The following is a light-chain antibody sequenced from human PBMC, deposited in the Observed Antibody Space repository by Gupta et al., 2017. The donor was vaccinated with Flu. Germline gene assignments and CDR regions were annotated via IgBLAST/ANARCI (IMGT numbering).Light chain of an antibody. CDR1: SSDVGSYTL. CDR2: EVS. CDR3: CSYAYSGTYV. Sequence: QSALTQPASVSGSPGQSITISCTGTSSDVGSYTLVSWYQQHPGKAPKVMIYEVSKRPSGVSDRFSASKSGNTASLTISGLQAEDEADYYCCSYAYSGTYVFGTGTKVTVL. V-gene: IGLV2-23*02. J-gene: IGLJ1*01.